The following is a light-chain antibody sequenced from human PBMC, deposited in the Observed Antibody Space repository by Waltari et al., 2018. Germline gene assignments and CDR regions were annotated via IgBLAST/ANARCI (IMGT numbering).Light chain of an antibody. J-gene: IGKJ1*01. Sequence: EIVLTQSPGTLSLSPGERATLSCRASESVSRSYLAWYQHKLGQAPRLLIDGASSRATGIPDRFSGSGSGTDFTLTISRLEPEDFAVYYCQQYGSSPRTFGQGTKVEIK. CDR1: ESVSRSY. V-gene: IGKV3-20*01. CDR3: QQYGSSPRT. CDR2: GAS.